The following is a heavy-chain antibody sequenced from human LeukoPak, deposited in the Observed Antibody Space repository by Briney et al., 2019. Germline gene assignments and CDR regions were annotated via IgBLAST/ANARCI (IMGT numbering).Heavy chain of an antibody. CDR3: ARDLRGTRVVWYFDL. CDR1: GFTVSSNY. Sequence: GGSLRLSCAASGFTVSSNYMSWVRQAPGKGLEWVSVIYSGGSTYYADSVKGRFTISRDNSKNTLYLQMNSLRAEDTAVYYCARDLRGTRVVWYFDLWGRGTLVTASS. D-gene: IGHD3-22*01. J-gene: IGHJ2*01. V-gene: IGHV3-66*01. CDR2: IYSGGST.